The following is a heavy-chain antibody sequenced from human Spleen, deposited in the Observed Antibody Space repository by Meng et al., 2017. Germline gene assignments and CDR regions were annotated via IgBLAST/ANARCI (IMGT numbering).Heavy chain of an antibody. CDR1: GGSLSGYY. Sequence: QVQLPQWGAGLLKPSEPLSPTCAVDGGSLSGYYWSWIRQPPGKGLEWIGQIKYSGETNYTPSLESRVTISVDTSKNHFSLNLGSVTAADTAIYYCARGPITVTHDFDYWGQGTLVTVSS. V-gene: IGHV4-34*01. CDR2: IKYSGET. D-gene: IGHD4-17*01. CDR3: ARGPITVTHDFDY. J-gene: IGHJ4*02.